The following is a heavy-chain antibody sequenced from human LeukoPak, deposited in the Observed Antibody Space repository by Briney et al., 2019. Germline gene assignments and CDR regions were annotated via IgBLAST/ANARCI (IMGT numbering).Heavy chain of an antibody. J-gene: IGHJ4*02. CDR3: GKGLWVTLGSGGYLFDY. D-gene: IGHD3-10*01. CDR2: ISYDGSNK. Sequence: PGGSLRLSCAASGFTFSSYGMHWVRQAPGKGLEWVAVISYDGSNKFYADSVKGRFTISRDNSKNTLYLQMNSLRAEDTAVYYCGKGLWVTLGSGGYLFDYWGQGTLVTVSS. CDR1: GFTFSSYG. V-gene: IGHV3-30*18.